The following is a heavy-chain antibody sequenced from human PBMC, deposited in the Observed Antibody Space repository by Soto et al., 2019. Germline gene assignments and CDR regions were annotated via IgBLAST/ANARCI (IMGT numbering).Heavy chain of an antibody. CDR1: GYTFTPHH. CDR2: FNPSDGST. D-gene: IGHD5-12*01. Sequence: GASVKVSCKASGYTFTPHHMHWVRQAPGQGPEWMGIFNPSDGSTNYAQKFQGRVTMTRDTSTSTVYMELSSLRSEDTAVYYCASSGRPGYNLWHYFAYWGQGTLVTVSS. CDR3: ASSGRPGYNLWHYFAY. V-gene: IGHV1-46*01. J-gene: IGHJ4*02.